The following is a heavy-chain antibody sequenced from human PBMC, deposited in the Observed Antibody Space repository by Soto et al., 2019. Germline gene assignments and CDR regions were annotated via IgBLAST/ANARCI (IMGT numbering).Heavy chain of an antibody. D-gene: IGHD5-18*01. Sequence: GASVKVSCKVSGYTLTELSMHWVRQAPGKGLEWMGGFDPEDGETIYAQKFQGRVTMTEDTSTDTAYMELSSPRSEDTAVYYCATGPDTAMDAFDIWGQGTMVTVSS. J-gene: IGHJ3*02. CDR3: ATGPDTAMDAFDI. V-gene: IGHV1-24*01. CDR1: GYTLTELS. CDR2: FDPEDGET.